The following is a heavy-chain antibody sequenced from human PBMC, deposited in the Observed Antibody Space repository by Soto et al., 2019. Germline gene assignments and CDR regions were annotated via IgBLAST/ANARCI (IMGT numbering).Heavy chain of an antibody. Sequence: QVQLQESGPGLVKPSQTLSLTCTVSGGSISSGGYYWSWIRQHPGKGLEWIGYIYYSGSTYYNPSPKSRVTISVDTSKNKVSLKLSAVTAADTAVYYCARVPDYGDYDWYFDLWGRGTLVTVSS. CDR1: GGSISSGGYY. CDR2: IYYSGST. V-gene: IGHV4-31*03. D-gene: IGHD4-17*01. J-gene: IGHJ2*01. CDR3: ARVPDYGDYDWYFDL.